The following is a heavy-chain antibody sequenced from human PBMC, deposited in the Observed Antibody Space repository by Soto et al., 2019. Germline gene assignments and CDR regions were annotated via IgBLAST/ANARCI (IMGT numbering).Heavy chain of an antibody. CDR2: FKWNSGDV. D-gene: IGHD3-10*01. J-gene: IGHJ6*02. CDR1: GFTFGDYA. V-gene: IGHV3-9*01. CDR3: GKYRSSGSPYYGMDF. Sequence: LRLSCAASGFTFGDYAMHWVRQVPAEGLEWVSGFKWNSGDVGYADSVKGRFTISRENAKNSLYIQMNSLRAEDTVVYYCGKYRSSGSPYYGMDFWGQGTMVTVSS.